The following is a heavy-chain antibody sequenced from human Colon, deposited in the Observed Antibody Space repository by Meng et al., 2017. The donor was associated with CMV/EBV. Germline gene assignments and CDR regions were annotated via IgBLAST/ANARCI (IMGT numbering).Heavy chain of an antibody. Sequence: GESLKISCAASGFTFNSQAMGWVRQPPGKGLEWVSIIYSGGSTSYGGSVKGRFTISRDISRNMVYLQMNSLRSDDTAVYYCARDTSGAGMDHWGQGTVVTVSS. D-gene: IGHD1-26*01. CDR3: ARDTSGAGMDH. V-gene: IGHV3-66*02. CDR2: IYSGGST. CDR1: GFTFNSQA. J-gene: IGHJ4*02.